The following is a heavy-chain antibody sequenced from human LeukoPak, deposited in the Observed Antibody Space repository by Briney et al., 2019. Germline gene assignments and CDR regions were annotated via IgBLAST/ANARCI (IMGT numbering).Heavy chain of an antibody. V-gene: IGHV4-39*07. J-gene: IGHJ4*02. D-gene: IGHD5-18*01. CDR2: IYYSGST. CDR1: GGSISSSSYY. Sequence: SETLSLTCTVSGGSISSSSYYWGWIRQPPGKGLEWIGSIYYSGSTYYNPSLKSRVTISVDTSKNQFSLKLSSVTAADTAVYYCASGGVDTAIFDYWGQGTLVTVSS. CDR3: ASGGVDTAIFDY.